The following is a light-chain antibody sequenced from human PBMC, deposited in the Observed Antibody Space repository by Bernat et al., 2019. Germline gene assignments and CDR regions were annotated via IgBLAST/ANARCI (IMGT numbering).Light chain of an antibody. CDR3: QQYDNLPLT. V-gene: IGKV1-33*01. CDR2: DAS. Sequence: DIQLTQSPSSLSASVGDRVTITCRVSQDISNYLNWYQQKPGKAPKLLIYDASNLETGVPSRFSGSGSGTDFTFTISSLQPEDIATYYCQQYDNLPLTFGGGTKVEIK. J-gene: IGKJ4*01. CDR1: QDISNY.